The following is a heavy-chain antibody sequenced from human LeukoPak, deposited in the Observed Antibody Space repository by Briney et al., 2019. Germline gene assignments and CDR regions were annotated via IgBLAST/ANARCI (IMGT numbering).Heavy chain of an antibody. V-gene: IGHV1-2*02. CDR1: GYTFTGYY. D-gene: IGHD3-22*01. CDR3: ARVGDSSGYYLGY. Sequence: ASVKVSCKASGYTFTGYYMHWVRQAPGQGLEWMGWINPNSGGTNYAQKFQGRVTMTRDTSTSTVYMELSSLRSEDTAVYYCARVGDSSGYYLGYWGQGTLVTVSS. CDR2: INPNSGGT. J-gene: IGHJ4*02.